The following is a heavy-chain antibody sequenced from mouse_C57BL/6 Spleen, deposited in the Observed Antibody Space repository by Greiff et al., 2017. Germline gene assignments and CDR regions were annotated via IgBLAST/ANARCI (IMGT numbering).Heavy chain of an antibody. CDR1: GFTFSSYA. CDR3: ARALLSWSYFDY. V-gene: IGHV5-4*01. D-gene: IGHD2-10*01. J-gene: IGHJ2*01. CDR2: ISDGGSYT. Sequence: VQLKESGGGLVKPGGSLKLSCAASGFTFSSYAMSWVRQTPEKRLEWVATISDGGSYTYYPDNVKGRFTISRDNAKNNLYLQMSHLKSEDTAMYYCARALLSWSYFDYWGQGTTLTVSS.